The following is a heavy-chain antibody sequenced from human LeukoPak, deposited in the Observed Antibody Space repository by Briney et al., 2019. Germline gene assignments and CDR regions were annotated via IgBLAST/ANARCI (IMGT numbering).Heavy chain of an antibody. V-gene: IGHV1-2*02. CDR2: INPDSGVT. D-gene: IGHD6-13*01. CDR1: RHTFTVYH. Sequence: ASVKVSCKASRHTFTVYHVHWVRQAPGQGLEWMGWINPDSGVTNYAQNLQGRVTMTRDTSISTAYMELSGLRSDDTAVYYCAREIWYYDPWGQGTLVTVSS. CDR3: AREIWYYDP. J-gene: IGHJ5*02.